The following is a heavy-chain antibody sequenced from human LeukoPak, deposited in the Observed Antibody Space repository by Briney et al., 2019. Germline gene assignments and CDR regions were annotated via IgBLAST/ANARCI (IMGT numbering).Heavy chain of an antibody. CDR1: GYTFTSYY. J-gene: IGHJ5*02. Sequence: ASLKVSCTASGYTFTSYYMHWGRHAPGQGLEWIGIINPSVGSTSYAQKFQGRVTMTRDTSTSTVYMELSSLRSEDTAVYYCARAWDIVVVPAAIWWFDPWGEGTPVTVSS. CDR2: INPSVGST. CDR3: ARAWDIVVVPAAIWWFDP. D-gene: IGHD2-2*02. V-gene: IGHV1-46*03.